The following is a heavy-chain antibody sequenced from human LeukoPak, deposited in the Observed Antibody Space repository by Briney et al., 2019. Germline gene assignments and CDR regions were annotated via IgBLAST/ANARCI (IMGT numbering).Heavy chain of an antibody. Sequence: PGGSLRLSCSASGVTFSGYSMYSVRQAPGKGLEWVSSISSSSSYIYYADSVKGRFTISRDNAKDSLYLQMNSLRAEDTALYYCARAFLRDNDESFDIWGQGTMVTVSS. V-gene: IGHV3-21*01. CDR3: ARAFLRDNDESFDI. CDR2: ISSSSSYI. CDR1: GVTFSGYS. J-gene: IGHJ3*02. D-gene: IGHD2/OR15-2a*01.